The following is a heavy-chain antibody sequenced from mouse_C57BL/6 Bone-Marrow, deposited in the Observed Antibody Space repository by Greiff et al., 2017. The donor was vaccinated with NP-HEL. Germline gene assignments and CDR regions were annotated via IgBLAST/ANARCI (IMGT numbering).Heavy chain of an antibody. J-gene: IGHJ2*01. CDR2: INPSTGGT. CDR1: GYSFTGYY. V-gene: IGHV1-42*01. CDR3: ARSKGKALDY. Sequence: VHVKQSGPELVKPGASVKISCKASGYSFTGYYMNWVKQSPEKSLEWIGEINPSTGGTTYNQKFKAKATLTVDKSSSTAYMQLKSLTSEDSAVYYCARSKGKALDYWGQGTTLTVSS. D-gene: IGHD2-1*01.